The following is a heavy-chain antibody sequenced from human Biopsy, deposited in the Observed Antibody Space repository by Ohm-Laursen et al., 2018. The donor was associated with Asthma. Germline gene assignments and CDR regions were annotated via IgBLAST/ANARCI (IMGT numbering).Heavy chain of an antibody. CDR1: GFAFDSYA. Sequence: SLRLSCAASGFAFDSYAMYWVRQSPGKGPEWVALISHDGRESGYVDSVRGRFTISRDNVRNRLHLQMRSLRAEDTAIYYCVKDTDEIRGYYTFEVWGQGTMVTVSS. V-gene: IGHV3-30-3*02. J-gene: IGHJ3*01. CDR3: VKDTDEIRGYYTFEV. CDR2: ISHDGRES. D-gene: IGHD3-22*01.